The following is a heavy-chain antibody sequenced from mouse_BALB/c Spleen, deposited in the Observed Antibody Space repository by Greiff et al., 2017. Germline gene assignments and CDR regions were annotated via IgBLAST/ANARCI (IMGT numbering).Heavy chain of an antibody. Sequence: EVQLVESGGGLVQPGGSRKLSCAASGFTFSSFGMHWVRQAPEKGLEWVAYISSGSSTIYYADTVKGRFTISRDNPKNTLFLQMTSLRSEDTAMYYCARTGTKDYYAMDYWGQGTSVTVSS. V-gene: IGHV5-17*02. D-gene: IGHD4-1*01. CDR2: ISSGSSTI. CDR3: ARTGTKDYYAMDY. J-gene: IGHJ4*01. CDR1: GFTFSSFG.